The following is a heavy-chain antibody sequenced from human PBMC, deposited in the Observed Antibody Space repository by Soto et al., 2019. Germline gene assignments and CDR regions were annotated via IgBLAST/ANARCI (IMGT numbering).Heavy chain of an antibody. CDR3: ALGYHFWSGYYSGFDP. D-gene: IGHD3-3*01. V-gene: IGHV1-8*01. J-gene: IGHJ5*02. CDR2: VNPNSGNT. CDR1: GYTFTAYD. Sequence: QVQLVQSGAEVKKPGASVRVSCKASGYTFTAYDISWVRQATGQGLEWMGWVNPNSGNTAYAQKFQGRVTMTRDTSISTAYMELSSLRSEDTAVYYCALGYHFWSGYYSGFDPWGPGTLVTVSS.